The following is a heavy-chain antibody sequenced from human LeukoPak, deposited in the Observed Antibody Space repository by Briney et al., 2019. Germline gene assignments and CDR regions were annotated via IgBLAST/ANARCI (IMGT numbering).Heavy chain of an antibody. D-gene: IGHD3-10*01. J-gene: IGHJ4*02. CDR1: GFTFSSYA. V-gene: IGHV3-30*04. Sequence: GGSLRLSCAASGFTFSSYAMHCVRQAPGKGLEWVAVISYDGSNKYYADSVKGRFTISRDNSKDTLYLQMNSLRAEDTAVYYCARFPIRGSSSGYWGQGTLVTVSS. CDR3: ARFPIRGSSSGY. CDR2: ISYDGSNK.